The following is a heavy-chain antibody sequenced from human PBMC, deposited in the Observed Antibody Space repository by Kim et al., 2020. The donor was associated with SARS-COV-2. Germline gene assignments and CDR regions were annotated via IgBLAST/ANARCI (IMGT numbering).Heavy chain of an antibody. D-gene: IGHD3-10*01. J-gene: IGHJ4*02. CDR3: ATSSPAFHEDYYYGSGSYDY. V-gene: IGHV1-2*06. CDR2: INPNSGGT. CDR1: GYTFTGYY. Sequence: ASVKVSCKASGYTFTGYYMHWVRQAPGQGLEWMGRINPNSGGTNYAQKFQGRVTMTRDTSISTAYMELSRLRSDDTAVYYCATSSPAFHEDYYYGSGSYDYWGQGTLVTVSS.